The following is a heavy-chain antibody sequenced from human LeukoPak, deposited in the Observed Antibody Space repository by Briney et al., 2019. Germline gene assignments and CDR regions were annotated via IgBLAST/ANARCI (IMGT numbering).Heavy chain of an antibody. Sequence: PSETLSLTCTVSGGSISSYYWSWIRQPPGKGLEWIGYIYYSGSTNYNPFLKSRVTISVDTSKNQFSLKLSSVTAADTAVYYCARDPGGDGNNWFDPWGQGTLVTVSS. CDR3: ARDPGGDGNNWFDP. D-gene: IGHD3-10*01. V-gene: IGHV4-59*01. CDR2: IYYSGST. J-gene: IGHJ5*02. CDR1: GGSISSYY.